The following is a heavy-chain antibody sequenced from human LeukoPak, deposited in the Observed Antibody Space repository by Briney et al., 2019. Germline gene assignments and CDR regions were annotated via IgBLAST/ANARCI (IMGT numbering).Heavy chain of an antibody. CDR2: IKQDGSER. D-gene: IGHD3-16*01. CDR1: GFTLSTYW. CDR3: ARSGVAFAGVTSFGH. V-gene: IGHV3-7*01. Sequence: GGSLRLSCEVSGFTLSTYWMNWVRQAPGKGLEWVANIKQDGSERYYVDSVKGRLTIPRDNAKNSLYLQMNSLRAEDTAVYYCARSGVAFAGVTSFGHWGQGTLVTVSS. J-gene: IGHJ4*02.